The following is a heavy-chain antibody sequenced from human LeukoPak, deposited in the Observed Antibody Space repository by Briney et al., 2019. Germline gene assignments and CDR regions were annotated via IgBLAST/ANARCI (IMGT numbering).Heavy chain of an antibody. J-gene: IGHJ4*02. CDR2: IYYSGSI. V-gene: IGHV4-59*01. CDR1: GFTFSSYW. CDR3: ARVTGYMIEDYFDY. Sequence: GSLRLSCAASGFTFSSYWMSWIRQPPGKVLEWIGYIYYSGSIKYNPSLKSRVTISVETSKNQFSLKLSSVTAADTAVYYCARVTGYMIEDYFDYWGQGTLVTVSS. D-gene: IGHD3-22*01.